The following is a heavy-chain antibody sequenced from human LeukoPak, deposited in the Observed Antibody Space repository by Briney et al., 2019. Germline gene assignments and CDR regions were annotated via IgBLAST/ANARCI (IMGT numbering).Heavy chain of an antibody. CDR1: RFTFSSYA. CDR3: ARAMGGSTNSY. CDR2: ISGSGGST. V-gene: IGHV3-23*01. Sequence: GGSLRLSCAASRFTFSSYAMSWVRQAPGKGLEWVSAISGSGGSTYYADSVKGRFTISRDNSKNTLYLQMNSLRAEDTAVYYCARAMGGSTNSYWGQGTLVTVSS. J-gene: IGHJ4*02. D-gene: IGHD2-2*01.